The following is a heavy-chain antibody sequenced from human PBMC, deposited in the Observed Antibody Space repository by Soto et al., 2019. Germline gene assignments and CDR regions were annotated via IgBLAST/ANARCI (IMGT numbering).Heavy chain of an antibody. J-gene: IGHJ4*02. Sequence: EVQLLESGGGLVQPGGALRLSCAASGFTFSDYAMTWVRQAPGKGLEWVSGISGSGGNTYYADSLTGRFTISRDNSKNTLYLQMNSLRAEDTAVHYCAKLPRSSYIAVAGFPRYYFDYWGQGTLVTVSS. CDR1: GFTFSDYA. D-gene: IGHD6-19*01. CDR2: ISGSGGNT. CDR3: AKLPRSSYIAVAGFPRYYFDY. V-gene: IGHV3-23*01.